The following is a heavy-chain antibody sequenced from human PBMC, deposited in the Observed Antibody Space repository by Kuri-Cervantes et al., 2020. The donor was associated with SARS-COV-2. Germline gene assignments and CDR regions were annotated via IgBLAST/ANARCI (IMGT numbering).Heavy chain of an antibody. J-gene: IGHJ3*02. CDR1: GGSISSSSYY. CDR2: IYYSGST. Sequence: SETLSLTCTVSGGSISSSSYYWGWIRQPPGKGLEWIGSIYYSGSTYYNPSLKSRVTISVDTSKNQFSLKLSSVTAADTAVYYCARHDIVAVIAAIPGGAFDIWGQGTMVTVSS. CDR3: ARHDIVAVIAAIPGGAFDI. D-gene: IGHD2-2*01. V-gene: IGHV4-39*01.